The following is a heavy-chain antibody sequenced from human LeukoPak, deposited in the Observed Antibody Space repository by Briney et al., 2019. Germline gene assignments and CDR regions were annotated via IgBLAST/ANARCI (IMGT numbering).Heavy chain of an antibody. CDR3: ARARASDAFDI. CDR2: IKQDGSEK. CDR1: GFTFSSYW. Sequence: GGSLRLSCAASGFTFSSYWMSWVRQASGKGLEWVANIKQDGSEKYYVDSVKGRFTISRDNAKNSLYLQMNSLRAEDTAAYYCARARASDAFDIWGQGTMVTVSS. V-gene: IGHV3-7*01. J-gene: IGHJ3*02.